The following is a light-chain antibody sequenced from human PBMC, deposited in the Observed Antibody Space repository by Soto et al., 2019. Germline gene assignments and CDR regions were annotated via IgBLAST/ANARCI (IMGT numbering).Light chain of an antibody. V-gene: IGLV2-8*01. CDR3: TSYAAGKNVL. J-gene: IGLJ2*01. CDR2: EVT. Sequence: QSALTQPPSASGSPGQSVTISCTGTSSDVGNYNYVSWYQQHPGKAPKLMIYEVTKRTSGVPDRFSGSKSGNTASLTVSGLQAEDEAEYYCTSYAAGKNVLFGGGTQLTVL. CDR1: SSDVGNYNY.